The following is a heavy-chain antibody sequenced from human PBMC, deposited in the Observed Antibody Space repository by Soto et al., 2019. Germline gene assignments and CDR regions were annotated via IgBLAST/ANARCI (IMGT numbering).Heavy chain of an antibody. CDR3: AHRPDGSHFDY. V-gene: IGHV2-5*01. Sequence: AGRTVGNPTQSRTLTCTFSRFSLTTTGLGVGWIRQPPGKTLEWLASIYWYDFQRYSPSLKSRLTITKDTSKNQVVLTMTNMDPADTATYYCAHRPDGSHFDYWGQGILVTVSS. J-gene: IGHJ4*02. CDR2: IYWYDFQ. CDR1: RFSLTTTGLG. D-gene: IGHD6-25*01.